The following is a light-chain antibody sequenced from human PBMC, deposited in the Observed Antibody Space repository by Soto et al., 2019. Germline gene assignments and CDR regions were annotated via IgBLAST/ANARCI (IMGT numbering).Light chain of an antibody. CDR2: DAS. CDR1: QSVSSY. Sequence: ETVLTQSPATLSLSPGERATLSCRASQSVSSYLAWYKQKPGQAPRLLIYDASNKATGIPARFSGSGSGTDFTLTISSLEPEDFAVYYCQQRSNWPPVTFGQGTRLEIK. J-gene: IGKJ5*01. V-gene: IGKV3-11*01. CDR3: QQRSNWPPVT.